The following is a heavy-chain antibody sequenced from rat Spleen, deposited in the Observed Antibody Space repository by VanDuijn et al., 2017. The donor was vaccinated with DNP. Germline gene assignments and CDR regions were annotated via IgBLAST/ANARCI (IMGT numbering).Heavy chain of an antibody. Sequence: EVHLVESGGGLVQPGRSLKLSCAASGFTFSNYGMAWVRQAPTKGLEWVASITNSGGSTYYRDSVKGRFTISRDNAKSTLYLQMDSLRSEDTATYYCTTLTGIPDYWGQGVMVTVSS. J-gene: IGHJ2*01. D-gene: IGHD5-1*01. CDR3: TTLTGIPDY. CDR2: ITNSGGST. V-gene: IGHV5-27*01. CDR1: GFTFSNYG.